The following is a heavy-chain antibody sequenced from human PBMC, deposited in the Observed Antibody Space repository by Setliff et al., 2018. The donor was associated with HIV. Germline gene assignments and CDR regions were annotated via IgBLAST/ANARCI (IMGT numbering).Heavy chain of an antibody. J-gene: IGHJ4*02. D-gene: IGHD3-22*01. V-gene: IGHV4-4*09. CDR1: GGSISSYY. CDR2: IYTSGSV. CDR3: ARGLSFYDPGGFDY. Sequence: TSETLSLTCTVSGGSISSYYWSWIRQPPGKGLEWIGYIYTSGSVNYNPSLNSRVTISVDTSKNQFSLKLSSVTAADTAVYYCARGLSFYDPGGFDYWGQGTLVTVSS.